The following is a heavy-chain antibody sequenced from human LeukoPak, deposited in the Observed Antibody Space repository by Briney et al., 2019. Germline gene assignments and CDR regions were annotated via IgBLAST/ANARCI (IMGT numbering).Heavy chain of an antibody. CDR1: GYTFTSNY. CDR3: ARDQEGFDY. Sequence: ASVKVSCKASGYTFTSNYIHWVRQAPGQGLEWMGMIYPRDGSTGYAQKFQGKVTVTRDTSTSTVHMELSGLRSEDTAVYYCARDQEGFDYWGQGTLVTVSS. V-gene: IGHV1-46*01. CDR2: IYPRDGST. J-gene: IGHJ4*02.